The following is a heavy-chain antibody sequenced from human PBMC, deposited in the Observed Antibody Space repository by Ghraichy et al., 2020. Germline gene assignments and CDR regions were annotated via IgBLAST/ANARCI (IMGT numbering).Heavy chain of an antibody. Sequence: ESLNISCKGSGYSFTNYWINWVRQMPGKGLEWVGRTDPSDSSTNYSPAFQGHVTISSDTSTSTAYLQWSSLKASDTAMYYCTRRGWEAGTNFDSWGQGTLVTVST. D-gene: IGHD1-26*01. CDR3: TRRGWEAGTNFDS. V-gene: IGHV5-10-1*01. CDR2: TDPSDSST. J-gene: IGHJ4*02. CDR1: GYSFTNYW.